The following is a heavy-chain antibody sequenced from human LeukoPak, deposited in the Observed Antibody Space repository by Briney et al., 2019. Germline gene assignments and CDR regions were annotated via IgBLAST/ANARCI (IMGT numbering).Heavy chain of an antibody. D-gene: IGHD3-10*01. CDR2: IYHSGNT. Sequence: SETLSLTCSVSGYSISSGYYWGWIRQPPGKGLEWIGSIYHSGNTLYNPSLKSRVTISVDTSKNQLSLKLSSVTAADTAVYYCARESNYHGSGTGWFDPWGQGTLVTVSS. V-gene: IGHV4-38-2*02. CDR1: GYSISSGYY. J-gene: IGHJ5*02. CDR3: ARESNYHGSGTGWFDP.